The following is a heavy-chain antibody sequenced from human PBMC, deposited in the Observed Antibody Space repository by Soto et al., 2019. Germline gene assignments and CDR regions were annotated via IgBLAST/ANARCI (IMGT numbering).Heavy chain of an antibody. V-gene: IGHV3-74*01. CDR3: ARFDWFDP. Sequence: EVQLVESGGGLVQPGGSLRLSCAASGFTFSGYWMHWVRQAPGKGLVWVSRIRSDGSITSYADSVKGRFTISRDNARHTLYRQRNSLRAEDTAVYYCARFDWFDPWCPGTLVTVSS. J-gene: IGHJ5*02. CDR2: IRSDGSIT. CDR1: GFTFSGYW. D-gene: IGHD3-16*01.